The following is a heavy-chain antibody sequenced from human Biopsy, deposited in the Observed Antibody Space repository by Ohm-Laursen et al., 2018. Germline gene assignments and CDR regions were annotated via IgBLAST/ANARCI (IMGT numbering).Heavy chain of an antibody. J-gene: IGHJ4*02. CDR3: ARNTGWYGDLYYFDY. CDR2: INPSGSTT. CDR1: GYSFTSYY. Sequence: ASVKVSCKASGYSFTSYYTHWVRQAPGQGLEWMGMINPSGSTTSYPQIFQGRVTMNRDTSKSTVYMELSSLRSADTAVYFCARNTGWYGDLYYFDYWGQGTLVTVSS. V-gene: IGHV1-46*01. D-gene: IGHD6-19*01.